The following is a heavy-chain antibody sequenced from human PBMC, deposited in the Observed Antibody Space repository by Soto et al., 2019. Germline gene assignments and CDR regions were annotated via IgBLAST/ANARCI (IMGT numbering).Heavy chain of an antibody. CDR3: ARANTNRNIVVVVAATPGWWFDP. CDR2: IIPIFGTA. Sequence: QVQLVQSGAEVKKPGSSVKVSCKASGGTFSSYAISWVRQAPGQGLEWMGGIIPIFGTANYAQKFQGRVTITADESTSTDYMELSGVLSQDTAVYYCARANTNRNIVVVVAATPGWWFDPWGQGTLVTVSS. D-gene: IGHD2-15*01. J-gene: IGHJ5*02. CDR1: GGTFSSYA. V-gene: IGHV1-69*01.